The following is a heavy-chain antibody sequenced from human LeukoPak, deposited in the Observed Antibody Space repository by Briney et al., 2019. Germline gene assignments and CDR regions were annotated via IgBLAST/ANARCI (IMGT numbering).Heavy chain of an antibody. J-gene: IGHJ4*02. CDR1: GCTFTSSA. CDR3: AAVIGYCSSTSCSAPDY. CDR2: IVVGSGNT. Sequence: TSVKVSCKASGCTFTSSAVQWVRQASGQRLEWIGWIVVGSGNTNYAKKFQERVTITRDMSTSTAYMELSSLRSEDTAVYYCAAVIGYCSSTSCSAPDYWGQGTLVTVSS. D-gene: IGHD2-2*01. V-gene: IGHV1-58*01.